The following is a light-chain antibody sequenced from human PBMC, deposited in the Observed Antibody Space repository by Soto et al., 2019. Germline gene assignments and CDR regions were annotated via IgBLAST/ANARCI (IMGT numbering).Light chain of an antibody. J-gene: IGKJ2*01. CDR1: QSVSSSY. V-gene: IGKV3-20*01. CDR3: QQYDASLYT. Sequence: EMGLTQSPGTPSLSTGETATLSCRASQSVSSSYVAWDQQKPGQAPRLRLYGAASRATGIPDRFIGSGSGTDFTLTISRLEPEDLEVYYCQQYDASLYTFGQGTTRAIK. CDR2: GAA.